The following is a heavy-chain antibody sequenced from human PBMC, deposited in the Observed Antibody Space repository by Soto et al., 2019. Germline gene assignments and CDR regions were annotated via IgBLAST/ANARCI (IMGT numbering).Heavy chain of an antibody. Sequence: SETLSLTCTVSGGSISSGGYYWSWIRQHPGKGLEWIGYIYYSGSTYYNPSLKSRVTISVDTSKNQFSLKLSSVTAADTAVYYCARDPGPYYYDSSGHVEWGQGTLVTVSS. CDR2: IYYSGST. CDR3: ARDPGPYYYDSSGHVE. D-gene: IGHD3-22*01. V-gene: IGHV4-31*03. CDR1: GGSISSGGYY. J-gene: IGHJ4*02.